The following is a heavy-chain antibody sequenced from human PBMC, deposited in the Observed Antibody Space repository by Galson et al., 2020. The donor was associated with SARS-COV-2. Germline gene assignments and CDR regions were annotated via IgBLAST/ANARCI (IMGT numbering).Heavy chain of an antibody. CDR3: ARGDMGNDYFDY. CDR1: GFNFSSYW. CDR2: IYSEGSST. D-gene: IGHD7-27*01. V-gene: IGHV3-74*01. Sequence: GGSLRLSCAASGFNFSSYWMHWVRQAPGKGLVWVSRIYSEGSSTSYADSVKGRFTISGDNAKNTLYLQMNSLRAEDTAVYYCARGDMGNDYFDYWGQGTLVTFSS. J-gene: IGHJ4*02.